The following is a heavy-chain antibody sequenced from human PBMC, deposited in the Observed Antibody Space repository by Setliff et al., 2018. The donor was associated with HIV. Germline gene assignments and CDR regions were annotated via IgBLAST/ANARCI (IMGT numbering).Heavy chain of an antibody. CDR1: GGSISSNYYY. V-gene: IGHV4-39*07. CDR2: VFHDGFT. J-gene: IGHJ4*02. Sequence: SETLSLTCIVSGGSISSNYYYWGWIRQPPGKGLEWIGSVFHDGFTDYNPSLKSRVTISIDTSKNHFSLELNFATAADTAMYYCVTVKRFADYVDSWGQGTLVTVSS. D-gene: IGHD3-10*01. CDR3: VTVKRFADYVDS.